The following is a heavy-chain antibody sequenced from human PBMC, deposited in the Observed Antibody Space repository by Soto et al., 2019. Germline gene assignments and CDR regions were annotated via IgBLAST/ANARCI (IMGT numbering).Heavy chain of an antibody. J-gene: IGHJ4*02. CDR1: GYTFTSYY. V-gene: IGHV1-46*01. Sequence: ASVKVSCKASGYTFTSYYMHWVRQAPGQGLEWMGIINPSGGSTSYAQKLQGRVTMTRDTSTSTVYMELSSLRAEDTAVYYCARQAARNYFDFWGQGTPVTVSS. D-gene: IGHD6-6*01. CDR2: INPSGGST. CDR3: ARQAARNYFDF.